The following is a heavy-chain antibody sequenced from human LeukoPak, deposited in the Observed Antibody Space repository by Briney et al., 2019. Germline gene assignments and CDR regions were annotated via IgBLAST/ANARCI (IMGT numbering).Heavy chain of an antibody. V-gene: IGHV5-51*01. CDR3: ARRNYYDSSGLVETDY. Sequence: GESLKITCKGSGYSFTSYWIGWVRQMPGKGLEWMGIIYPGDSDTRYSPPFQGQVTISADKSISTAYLQRSSLKASDTAMYYCARRNYYDSSGLVETDYWGQGTLVTVSS. J-gene: IGHJ4*02. CDR2: IYPGDSDT. D-gene: IGHD3-22*01. CDR1: GYSFTSYW.